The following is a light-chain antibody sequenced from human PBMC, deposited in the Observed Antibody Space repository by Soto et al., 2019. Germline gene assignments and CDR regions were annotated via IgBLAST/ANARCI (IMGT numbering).Light chain of an antibody. V-gene: IGLV1-40*01. J-gene: IGLJ2*01. CDR2: GNS. CDR3: QSYDNSLSAYVV. CDR1: SSNIGAGYD. Sequence: QLVLTQLPSVSGAPGQRLTISCTGSSSNIGAGYDVHWYQQLPGTAPKLLIYGNSNRPSGVPERFSGSKSGTSASLAITGLQAQDEADYYCQSYDNSLSAYVVFGGGTKLTVL.